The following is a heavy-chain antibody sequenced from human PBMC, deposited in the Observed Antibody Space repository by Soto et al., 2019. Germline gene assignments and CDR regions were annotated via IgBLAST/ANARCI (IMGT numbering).Heavy chain of an antibody. J-gene: IGHJ6*02. Sequence: QVQLVQSGAEVKKPGSSVKVSCKASGGTFSNYAISWVRQAPGQGLEWMGWIIPLFDTANYPQRFQGRVTITADKSTTTAYMELSSLRSEDTAVYYCARDAPGGVYDRRDSPSYYYAMYVLGQGPTVTVSS. CDR1: GGTFSNYA. CDR2: IIPLFDTA. CDR3: ARDAPGGVYDRRDSPSYYYAMYV. V-gene: IGHV1-69*06. D-gene: IGHD3-22*01.